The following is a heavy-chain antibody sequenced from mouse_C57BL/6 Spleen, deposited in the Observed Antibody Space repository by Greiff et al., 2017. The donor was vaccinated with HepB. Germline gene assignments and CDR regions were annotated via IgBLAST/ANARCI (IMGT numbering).Heavy chain of an antibody. CDR2: IDPSDSYT. CDR1: GYTFTSYW. J-gene: IGHJ4*01. Sequence: QVQLQQPGAELVKPGASVKLSCKASGYTFTSYWMQWVKQRPGQGLEWIGEIDPSDSYTNYNQKFKGKATLTVDTSSSTAYMQLSSLTSEDSAVYYCARSSYYSNDYYAMDYWGQGTSVTVSS. V-gene: IGHV1-50*01. CDR3: ARSSYYSNDYYAMDY. D-gene: IGHD2-5*01.